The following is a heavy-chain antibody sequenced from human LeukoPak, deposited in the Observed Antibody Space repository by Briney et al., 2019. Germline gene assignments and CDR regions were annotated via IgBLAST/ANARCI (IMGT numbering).Heavy chain of an antibody. CDR3: ARHKTAVAGGYYLDY. Sequence: ETLSLTCAVYGGSFSGHYWSWIRQPPGKGLEWIGEIGHSGSTNYNPSLESRVTISIDTSKNQFSLNLTSVTAADTAIYYCARHKTAVAGGYYLDYWGQGSLVTVSS. CDR1: GGSFSGHY. V-gene: IGHV4-34*01. CDR2: IGHSGST. D-gene: IGHD6-19*01. J-gene: IGHJ4*02.